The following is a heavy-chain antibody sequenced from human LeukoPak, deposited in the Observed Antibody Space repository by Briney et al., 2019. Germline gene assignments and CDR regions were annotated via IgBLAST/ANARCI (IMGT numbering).Heavy chain of an antibody. V-gene: IGHV4-31*03. CDR1: GGSISSGGYY. CDR2: IYYSGST. J-gene: IGHJ4*02. D-gene: IGHD6-13*01. Sequence: SQTLSLTCTVSGGSISSGGYYWSWIRQHPGKGLEWIGYIYYSGSTYYNPSLKSRVTISVDTSKNQFSLKLSSVTAADTAVYYCARVIGVYSSSWCVDYWGQGTLVTVSS. CDR3: ARVIGVYSSSWCVDY.